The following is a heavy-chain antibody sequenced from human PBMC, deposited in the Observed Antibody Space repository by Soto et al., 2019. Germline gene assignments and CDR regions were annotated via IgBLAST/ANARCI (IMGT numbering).Heavy chain of an antibody. D-gene: IGHD1-20*01. Sequence: GSLRLSCAASGFTFNIYAMTWVRQAPGKGLEWVSTTGATGRTTYYSDSVKGRFTVSRDNSKNTLDLQMSNLRAEDTAVYYCATVHNTSRSFDYWGQGTLVTVSS. V-gene: IGHV3-23*01. CDR3: ATVHNTSRSFDY. J-gene: IGHJ4*02. CDR1: GFTFNIYA. CDR2: TGATGRTT.